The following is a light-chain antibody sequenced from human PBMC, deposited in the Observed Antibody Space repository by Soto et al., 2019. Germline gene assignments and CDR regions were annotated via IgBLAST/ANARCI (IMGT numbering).Light chain of an antibody. J-gene: IGKJ3*01. CDR2: DAS. CDR3: QQYDSFPLT. CDR1: QDISKY. Sequence: DIQMTQSPSSLSASVGDRVTITCQASQDISKYLNWYQQQPGKAPKLLIYDASNLETGVPSRFGGTGSGAYYTLTISSLHPEDFATYHCQQYDSFPLTFGPGTKVEIK. V-gene: IGKV1-33*01.